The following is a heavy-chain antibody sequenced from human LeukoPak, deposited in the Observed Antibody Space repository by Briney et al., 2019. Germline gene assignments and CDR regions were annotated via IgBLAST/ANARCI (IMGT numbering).Heavy chain of an antibody. Sequence: RGSLRLSRAPSGFTLRSYGMHWVRQAPGNGLEWGAFIRYDGSNNYYADSVKGRFTISRDNSKNTLYLQMNSLRAEDTAVYYCAKEDMKAAFDIWGQGTMVTVSS. J-gene: IGHJ3*02. CDR1: GFTLRSYG. CDR2: IRYDGSNN. CDR3: AKEDMKAAFDI. V-gene: IGHV3-30*02. D-gene: IGHD2-15*01.